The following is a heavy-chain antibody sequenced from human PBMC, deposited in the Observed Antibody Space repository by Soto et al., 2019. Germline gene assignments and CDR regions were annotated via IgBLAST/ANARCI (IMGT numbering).Heavy chain of an antibody. D-gene: IGHD1-1*01. Sequence: QVNLVQSGAEVKKPGASVKVSCQGSGYAFTTYGITWVRQAPGQGLEWMGWISAHNGNTNYAQKLQGRVTVTRDTSTSTAYMEMRSLRYDDTAVSYCARGRYGDYWGQGALVTVSS. V-gene: IGHV1-18*01. CDR1: GYAFTTYG. J-gene: IGHJ4*02. CDR3: ARGRYGDY. CDR2: ISAHNGNT.